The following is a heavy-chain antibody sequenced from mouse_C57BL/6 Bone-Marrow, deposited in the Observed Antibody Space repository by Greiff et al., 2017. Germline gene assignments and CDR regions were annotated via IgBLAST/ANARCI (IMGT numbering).Heavy chain of an antibody. Sequence: VQLQQSGAELVRPGTSVKVSCKASGYAFTNYLIEWVKQRPGQGLEWIGVINPGSGGTNYNEKFKGKAKLTADKSSSTAYMQLSSLTSEDSAVYFCARRDYYGSSYVAWFAYWGQGTLVTVSA. J-gene: IGHJ3*01. CDR1: GYAFTNYL. V-gene: IGHV1-54*01. CDR2: INPGSGGT. D-gene: IGHD1-1*01. CDR3: ARRDYYGSSYVAWFAY.